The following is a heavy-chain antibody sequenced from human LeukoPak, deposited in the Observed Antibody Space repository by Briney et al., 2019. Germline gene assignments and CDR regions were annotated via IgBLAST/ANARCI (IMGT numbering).Heavy chain of an antibody. CDR3: ARGLSLTDTCMIF. V-gene: IGHV1-46*01. Sequence: ASVSVSCKASGYPFTTYYIHWVRQAPGQGLEWMGIIDPGSDTSSYAQKFQGRVTMTRDTSTTTVYMELNSLRSEDTAVYYCARGLSLTDTCMIFWGQGTLVTVPS. D-gene: IGHD3/OR15-3a*01. CDR1: GYPFTTYY. CDR2: IDPGSDTS. J-gene: IGHJ4*02.